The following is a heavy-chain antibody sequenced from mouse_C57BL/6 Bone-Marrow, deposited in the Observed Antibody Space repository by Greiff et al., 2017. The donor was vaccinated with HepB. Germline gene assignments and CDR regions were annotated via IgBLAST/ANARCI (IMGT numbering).Heavy chain of an antibody. D-gene: IGHD1-1*01. V-gene: IGHV1-76*01. J-gene: IGHJ1*03. CDR3: ARSPYYYGRWYFDV. CDR1: GYTFTDYY. Sequence: QVQLQQSGAELVRPGASVKLSCKASGYTFTDYYINWVQQRPGQGLEWIARIYPGSGNTYYNEKFKGKATLTAEKSSSTAYMQLSSLTSEDSAVYFCARSPYYYGRWYFDVWGTGTTVTVSS. CDR2: IYPGSGNT.